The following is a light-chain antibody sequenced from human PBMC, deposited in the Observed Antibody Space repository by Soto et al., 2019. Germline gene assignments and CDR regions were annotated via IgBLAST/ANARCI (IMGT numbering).Light chain of an antibody. CDR2: YDS. V-gene: IGLV3-21*04. CDR3: QVWDSSSDLVV. J-gene: IGLJ2*01. CDR1: NIVSKS. Sequence: SYELTQPPSVSVAPGKTARITCGGNNIVSKSVHWYQQKPGQAPVLVIYYDSDRPSGIPERFSGSNSGNTATLTISRVEAGDEADYYSQVWDSSSDLVVFGGGTKLTVL.